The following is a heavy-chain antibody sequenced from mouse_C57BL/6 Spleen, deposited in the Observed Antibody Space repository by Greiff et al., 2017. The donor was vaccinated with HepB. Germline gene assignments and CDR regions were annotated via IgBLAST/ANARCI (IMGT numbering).Heavy chain of an antibody. V-gene: IGHV1-53*01. Sequence: QVQLKQSGTELVKPGASVKLSCKASGYTFTSYWMHWVKQRPGQGLEWIGNINPSNGGTNYNEKFKSKATLTVDKSSSTAYMQLSSLTSEDSAVYYCARGSIYYYGSSLRSWFAYWGQGTLVTVSA. D-gene: IGHD1-1*01. CDR2: INPSNGGT. CDR3: ARGSIYYYGSSLRSWFAY. J-gene: IGHJ3*01. CDR1: GYTFTSYW.